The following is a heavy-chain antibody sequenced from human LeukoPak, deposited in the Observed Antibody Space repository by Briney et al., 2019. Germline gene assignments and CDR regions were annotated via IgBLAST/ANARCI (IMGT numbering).Heavy chain of an antibody. D-gene: IGHD2-2*01. CDR1: GSSFNDYY. J-gene: IGHJ5*02. CDR3: ARGQVPAARGYNWFDP. V-gene: IGHV4-34*01. CDR2: INARGDT. Sequence: SETLSLTCAVYGSSFNDYYRNWIRQPPGKGLEWIGEINARGDTNFNPSLKSRVTISVDTSKSQFSLRLTSMIAADTAVYYCARGQVPAARGYNWFDPWGQGTLVTVSS.